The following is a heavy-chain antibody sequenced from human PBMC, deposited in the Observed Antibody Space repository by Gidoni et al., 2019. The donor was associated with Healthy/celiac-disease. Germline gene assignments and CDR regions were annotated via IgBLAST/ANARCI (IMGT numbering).Heavy chain of an antibody. CDR2: ISYDGSNK. Sequence: QVQLVESGGGVVQPGRSLRLSCSASGFTFSSYAMHWVRQSPGTGLEWVAVISYDGSNKYYADAVKGRFTISRDNSKNTLYLQMNSLRAEDTAVYYCARGGLLAYYFDYWGQGTLVTVSS. CDR3: ARGGLLAYYFDY. CDR1: GFTFSSYA. V-gene: IGHV3-30*04. J-gene: IGHJ4*02. D-gene: IGHD3-10*01.